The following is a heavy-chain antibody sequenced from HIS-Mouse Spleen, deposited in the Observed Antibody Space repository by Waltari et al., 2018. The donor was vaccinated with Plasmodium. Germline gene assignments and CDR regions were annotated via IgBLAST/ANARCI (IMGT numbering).Heavy chain of an antibody. J-gene: IGHJ2*01. V-gene: IGHV3-7*01. CDR2: IKQDGSEK. CDR1: RFTFRSSW. CDR3: ASSWYWYFDL. Sequence: EVQLVESGGGLVRPGGSVSLSCASYRFTFRSSWMSWVRQAPVKGLGWVANIKQDGSEKYSVDSVKGRFTISRDNAKNSLYLQMNSLRAEDTAVYYCASSWYWYFDLWGRGTLVTVSS. D-gene: IGHD6-13*01.